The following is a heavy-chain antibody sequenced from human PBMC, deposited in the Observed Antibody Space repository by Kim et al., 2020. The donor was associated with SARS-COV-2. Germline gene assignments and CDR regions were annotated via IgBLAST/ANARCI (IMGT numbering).Heavy chain of an antibody. V-gene: IGHV4-59*01. CDR3: ARDRGSGGIEY. CDR1: GGSISSYY. D-gene: IGHD2-15*01. Sequence: SETLSLTCTVSGGSISSYYWSWIRQPPGKGLEWSGYIYYSVSTNYNPSLKRRVTIPVDTSKNQFSLKLSSVTAADTAVYYWARDRGSGGIEYWGQGTLVT. J-gene: IGHJ4*02. CDR2: IYYSVST.